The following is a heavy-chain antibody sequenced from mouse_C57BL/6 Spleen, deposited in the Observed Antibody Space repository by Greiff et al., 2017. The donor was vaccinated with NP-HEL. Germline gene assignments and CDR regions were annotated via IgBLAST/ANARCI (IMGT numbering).Heavy chain of an antibody. CDR1: GFTFSSYA. J-gene: IGHJ1*03. CDR3: TIYYGYDGWYFDV. CDR2: ISSGGDYI. V-gene: IGHV5-9-1*02. D-gene: IGHD2-2*01. Sequence: EVMLVESGEGLVKPGGSLKLSCAASGFTFSSYAMSWVRQTPEKRLEWVAYISSGGDYIYYADTVKGRFTISRDNARNTLYLQMSSLKSEDTAMYYCTIYYGYDGWYFDVWGTGTTVTVSS.